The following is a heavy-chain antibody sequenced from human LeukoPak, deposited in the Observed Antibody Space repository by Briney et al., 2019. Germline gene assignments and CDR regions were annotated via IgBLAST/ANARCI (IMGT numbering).Heavy chain of an antibody. V-gene: IGHV5-51*01. Sequence: GESLKISCKGSGYIFTHYWIGWVRQMPGKVQEWMGIIYPGDSDTRYSPSFQGQVTISADKSISTAFLQWNSLKASDTAMYYCARQSGSYYSHFDYWGQGTLVTVSS. J-gene: IGHJ4*02. CDR3: ARQSGSYYSHFDY. CDR2: IYPGDSDT. CDR1: GYIFTHYW. D-gene: IGHD3-10*01.